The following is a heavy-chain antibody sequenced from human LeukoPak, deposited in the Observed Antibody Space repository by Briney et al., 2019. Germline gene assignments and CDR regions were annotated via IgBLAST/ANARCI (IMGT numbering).Heavy chain of an antibody. CDR1: GGSISSSSYY. V-gene: IGHV4-39*07. CDR3: ARGRDCSSTSCYSGYYYYGMDV. CDR2: IYYSGST. J-gene: IGHJ6*02. D-gene: IGHD2-2*02. Sequence: SETLSLTCTVSGGSISSSSYYWGRLRPPPGKGLEWIGSIYYSGSTYYNPSLKSRVTISVDTSKNQFSLKLSSVTAADTAVYYCARGRDCSSTSCYSGYYYYGMDVWGQGTTVTVSS.